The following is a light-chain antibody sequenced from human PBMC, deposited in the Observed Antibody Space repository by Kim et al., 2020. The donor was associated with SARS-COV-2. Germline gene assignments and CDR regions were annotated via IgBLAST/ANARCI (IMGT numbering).Light chain of an antibody. Sequence: SLSPGDSATLSCRASQSVGSYLAWYQQKAGQPPRLVIYGASIRATGIPARFSGSGSGTDFTLTINNLEPEDFAVYYCQQRDTWITFGQGTRLEIK. J-gene: IGKJ5*01. V-gene: IGKV3-11*01. CDR1: QSVGSY. CDR3: QQRDTWIT. CDR2: GAS.